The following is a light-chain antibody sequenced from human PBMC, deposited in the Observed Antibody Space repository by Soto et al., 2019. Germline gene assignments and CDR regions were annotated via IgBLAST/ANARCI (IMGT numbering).Light chain of an antibody. CDR1: QSVSNY. CDR3: HQRSSWPIT. Sequence: EFVLTQSPATLSLSPGERATLSFRASQSVSNYLAWYQEKPGQAPRLLIYDAFNRATGIPARFSGSGSGTDLTLTISSLEPEDFAVYYCHQRSSWPITFGQGTRLEIK. V-gene: IGKV3-11*01. J-gene: IGKJ5*01. CDR2: DAF.